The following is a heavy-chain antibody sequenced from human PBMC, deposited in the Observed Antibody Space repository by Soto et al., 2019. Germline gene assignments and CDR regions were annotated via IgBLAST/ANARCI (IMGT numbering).Heavy chain of an antibody. D-gene: IGHD2-15*01. CDR2: MNPTSGKA. J-gene: IGHJ2*01. V-gene: IGHV1-8*01. CDR3: ARGLVVVSATYWYFDL. Sequence: QVQLVQSGAEVKKPGASVKVSCTASGYTFTSYYINWVRQAAGQGLEWIGLMNPTSGKAVYAQKSQGRVTMVCNNSSRTAYMELSSLRSDDTAVYFCARGLVVVSATYWYFDLWGRGTLVTVSS. CDR1: GYTFTSYY.